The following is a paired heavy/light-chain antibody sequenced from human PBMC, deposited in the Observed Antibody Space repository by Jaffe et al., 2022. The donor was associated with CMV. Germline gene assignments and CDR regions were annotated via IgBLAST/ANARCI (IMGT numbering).Light chain of an antibody. CDR1: QSIGSS. J-gene: IGKJ1*01. Sequence: EIVLTQSPDFQSVTPKEKVTITCRASQSIGSSLHWYQQKPDQSPKLLIKYASQSISGVPSRFSGSGSGTDFTLTINSLEAEDAATYYCHQSSSLGTFGQGTKVEIK. CDR3: HQSSSLGT. V-gene: IGKV6-21*02. CDR2: YAS.
Heavy chain of an antibody. J-gene: IGHJ3*02. CDR3: ARHFYCTNGVCYFGDAFDI. D-gene: IGHD2-8*01. CDR1: GYSFTSYW. CDR2: IYPGDSDT. Sequence: EVQLVQSGAEVKKPGESLKISCKGSGYSFTSYWIGWVRQMPGKGLEWMGIIYPGDSDTRYSPSFQGQVTISADKSISTAYLQWSSLKASDTAMYYCARHFYCTNGVCYFGDAFDIWGQGTMVTVSS. V-gene: IGHV5-51*01.